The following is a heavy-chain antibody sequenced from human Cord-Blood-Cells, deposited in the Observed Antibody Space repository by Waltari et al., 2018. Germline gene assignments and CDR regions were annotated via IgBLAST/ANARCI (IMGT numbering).Heavy chain of an antibody. V-gene: IGHV1-8*03. CDR1: GYTFTSYD. CDR3: ARLHWNWYFDL. Sequence: QVQLVQSGAEVKKPGASVKVSCKASGYTFTSYDINWVRQATGQGLEWMGWKNPNRGNTGYAQKCQGRVTITRNTSISTAYMELSSLRSEDTAVYYCARLHWNWYFDLWGRGTLVTVSS. CDR2: KNPNRGNT. J-gene: IGHJ2*01. D-gene: IGHD1-1*01.